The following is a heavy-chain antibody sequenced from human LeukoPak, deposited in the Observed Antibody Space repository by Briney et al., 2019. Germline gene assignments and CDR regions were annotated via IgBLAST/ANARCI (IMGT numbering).Heavy chain of an antibody. D-gene: IGHD1-1*01. CDR2: ISGSSSYI. Sequence: PGGSLRLSCAASGFTFSSYSINWVRRAPGKGLEWVSSISGSSSYIYYADSVKGRFTISRDNAKKSLYLQMNSLRAEDTAVYYCAKDRANAGYFDYWGQGTLVTVSS. CDR3: AKDRANAGYFDY. CDR1: GFTFSSYS. V-gene: IGHV3-21*04. J-gene: IGHJ4*02.